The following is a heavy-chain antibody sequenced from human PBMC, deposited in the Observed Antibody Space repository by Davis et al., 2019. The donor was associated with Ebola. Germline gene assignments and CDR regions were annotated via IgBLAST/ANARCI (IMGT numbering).Heavy chain of an antibody. Sequence: ASVKVSCNASGYTFTSYYMHWVRQAPGQGLEWMGIINPSGGSTSYAQKFQGRVTMTRDTSTSTVYMELSSLRSEDTAVYYCARVGHAIFGERFAFDIWGQGTMVTVSS. CDR3: ARVGHAIFGERFAFDI. CDR2: INPSGGST. J-gene: IGHJ3*02. CDR1: GYTFTSYY. D-gene: IGHD3-3*01. V-gene: IGHV1-46*01.